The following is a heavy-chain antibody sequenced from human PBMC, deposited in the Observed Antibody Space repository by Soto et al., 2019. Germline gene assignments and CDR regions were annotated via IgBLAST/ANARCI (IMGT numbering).Heavy chain of an antibody. Sequence: QEQLVESGGVVVQPGRSLTLSCAASGFTFSANAMHWVRQAPGMGLEWVAVIAYDGTIKIYRDSVKGRFTISRDDSKSPLYLQMNSLRPEDTAVYYCARDKIKGAPDYLDSWGQGTLVTVSS. J-gene: IGHJ4*02. CDR3: ARDKIKGAPDYLDS. CDR2: IAYDGTIK. CDR1: GFTFSANA. D-gene: IGHD1-26*01. V-gene: IGHV3-30-3*01.